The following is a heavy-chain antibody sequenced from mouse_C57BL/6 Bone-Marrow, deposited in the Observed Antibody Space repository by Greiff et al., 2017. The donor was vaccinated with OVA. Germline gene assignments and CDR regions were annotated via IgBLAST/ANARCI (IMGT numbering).Heavy chain of an antibody. CDR1: GFTFSNYW. Sequence: EVHLVESGGGLVQPGGSMKLSCVASGFTFSNYWMNWVRQSPEKGLEWVAQIRLKSDNYATHYAESVKGRFTISRDDSKSSVYLQMNNLRAEDTGIYYCSMVTTDYYAMDYWGQGTSVTVSS. V-gene: IGHV6-3*01. J-gene: IGHJ4*01. CDR2: IRLKSDNYAT. D-gene: IGHD2-2*01. CDR3: SMVTTDYYAMDY.